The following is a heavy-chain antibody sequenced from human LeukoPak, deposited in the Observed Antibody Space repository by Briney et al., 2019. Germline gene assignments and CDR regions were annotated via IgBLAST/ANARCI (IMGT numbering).Heavy chain of an antibody. CDR2: MFDSEST. Sequence: GSLRLSCAASGFAVSNNYMSWVRQAPGKGLEWIGYMFDSESTKDSPSLKSRITLSADTSKNQFSLRLSSVTAADTAVYYCATIKRGSIYGYFDFWGQGILVTVSS. D-gene: IGHD5-18*01. J-gene: IGHJ4*02. CDR1: GFAVSNNY. CDR3: ATIKRGSIYGYFDF. V-gene: IGHV4-59*02.